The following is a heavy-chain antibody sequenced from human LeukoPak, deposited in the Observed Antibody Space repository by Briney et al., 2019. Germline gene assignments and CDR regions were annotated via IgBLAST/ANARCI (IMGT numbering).Heavy chain of an antibody. Sequence: SETLSLTCTVSGGSISSGSYYWGWIRQPPGKGLEWIASMYYSGTTFYSPSLKSRVTISVDTSKNQLSLKLGSVTAADKAVYYCARHPPRDGSAFDYWGQGTLVTVSS. CDR2: MYYSGTT. CDR1: GGSISSGSYY. CDR3: ARHPPRDGSAFDY. J-gene: IGHJ4*02. V-gene: IGHV4-39*01.